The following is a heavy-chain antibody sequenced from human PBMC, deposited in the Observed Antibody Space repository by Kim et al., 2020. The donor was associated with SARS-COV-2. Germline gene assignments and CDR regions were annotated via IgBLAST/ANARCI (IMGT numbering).Heavy chain of an antibody. D-gene: IGHD3-16*02. CDR1: GFTFSSYA. CDR2: ISGSGGST. J-gene: IGHJ4*02. Sequence: GGSLRLSCAASGFTFSSYAMSWVRQAPGKGLEWVSAISGSGGSTYYADSVKGRFTISRDNSKNTLYLQMNSLRAEDTAVYYCAKDPEEGTFGGVIADQDDYWGQGTLVTVSS. CDR3: AKDPEEGTFGGVIADQDDY. V-gene: IGHV3-23*01.